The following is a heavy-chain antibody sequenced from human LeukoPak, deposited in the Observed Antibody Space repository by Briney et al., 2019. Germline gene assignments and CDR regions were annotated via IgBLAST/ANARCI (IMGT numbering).Heavy chain of an antibody. Sequence: GGSLRLSCAASGFTFSSYGMSWVRQAPGKGLQWVSAISGDGKDRDYPDSVKGRFTISRDNAKNSLYLQMNSLRAEDTAVYYCARDFEISSGWGQGTLVTVSS. CDR1: GFTFSSYG. CDR2: ISGDGKDR. CDR3: ARDFEISSG. J-gene: IGHJ4*02. V-gene: IGHV3-21*01. D-gene: IGHD6-19*01.